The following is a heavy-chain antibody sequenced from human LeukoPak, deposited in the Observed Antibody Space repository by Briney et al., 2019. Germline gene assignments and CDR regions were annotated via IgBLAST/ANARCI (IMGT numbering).Heavy chain of an antibody. V-gene: IGHV4-59*01. Sequence: PGGSLRLSCAASGFTFSSYAMSWIRQPPGKGLEWIGYIYYSGSTNYNPSLKSRVTMSVDTSKNQFSLKLSSVTAADTAVYYCARGAAGYSYGWGQGTLVTVSS. J-gene: IGHJ4*02. CDR2: IYYSGST. D-gene: IGHD5-18*01. CDR3: ARGAAGYSYG. CDR1: GFTFSSYA.